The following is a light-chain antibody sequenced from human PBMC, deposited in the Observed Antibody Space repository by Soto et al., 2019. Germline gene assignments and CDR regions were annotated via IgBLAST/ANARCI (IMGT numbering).Light chain of an antibody. CDR3: AAWDDSLSGYV. V-gene: IGLV1-47*02. Sequence: QSVLTQPPSASGTPGQRVSSSCSGSSSNIGSNYVYWYQQLPGMAPKLLIYSNNLRPSGVPDRFSGSKSGTSASLAISGLRSEDEADYYCAAWDDSLSGYVFGSGTRSPS. J-gene: IGLJ1*01. CDR1: SSNIGSNY. CDR2: SNN.